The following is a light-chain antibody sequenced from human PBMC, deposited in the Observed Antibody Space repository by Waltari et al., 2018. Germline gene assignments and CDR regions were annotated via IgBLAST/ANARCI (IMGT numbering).Light chain of an antibody. Sequence: VVVTESPLSLLITPGQPASTSCRSSQSLVHSDGNTYLSGYHQKPGQPPRPLIYKVSTRGSGDPDGCTGSRAGPHFTLKISGVEAGNVGIYYCGQGTQKPFTFGPGTKLDVQ. CDR3: GQGTQKPFT. CDR1: QSLVHSDGNTY. J-gene: IGKJ3*01. CDR2: KVS. V-gene: IGKV2-30*02.